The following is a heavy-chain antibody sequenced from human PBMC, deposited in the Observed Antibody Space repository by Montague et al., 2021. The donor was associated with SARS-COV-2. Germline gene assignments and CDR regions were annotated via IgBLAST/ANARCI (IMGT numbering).Heavy chain of an antibody. J-gene: IGHJ4*02. CDR1: GFSLSTSGMC. Sequence: PALVTPTQTLSLTCTFSGFSLSTSGMCVSRIRQPPGKALEWLALIDWDDDKYYSTSLKTRLTISKDTSKNQVVLTMTNMDPVDTATYYCARTYYYGSGSYYTYYFDYWGQGTLVTVSS. V-gene: IGHV2-70*01. CDR3: ARTYYYGSGSYYTYYFDY. D-gene: IGHD3-10*01. CDR2: IDWDDDK.